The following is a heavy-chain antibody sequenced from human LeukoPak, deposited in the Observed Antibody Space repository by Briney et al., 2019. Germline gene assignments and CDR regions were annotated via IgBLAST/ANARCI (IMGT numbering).Heavy chain of an antibody. D-gene: IGHD4/OR15-4a*01. CDR1: GFRFSSYG. J-gene: IGHJ4*02. CDR2: LSGGGSFT. V-gene: IGHV3-23*01. CDR3: ARRAGAYSHPYDY. Sequence: GGSLRLSCAASGFRFSSYGMSWVRQPPGKGMEWVSALSGGGSFTNYADSVKGRFTISRDNSKNTLYLQMNSLRAEDTAVYYCARRAGAYSHPYDYWGQGTLVTVSS.